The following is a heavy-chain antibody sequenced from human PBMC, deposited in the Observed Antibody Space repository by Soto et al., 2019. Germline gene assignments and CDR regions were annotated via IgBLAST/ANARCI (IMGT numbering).Heavy chain of an antibody. D-gene: IGHD3-10*01. CDR1: GFTFSSYW. J-gene: IGHJ3*02. CDR3: ARVGPNGFGEFDI. Sequence: GGSLRLSCAASGFTFSSYWMSWVRQAPGKGLEWVANIKQDGSEKYYVDSVKGRFTISRDNAKNSLHLQMNSLRAEDTAVYYCARVGPNGFGEFDIWGQGTMVTVSS. V-gene: IGHV3-7*01. CDR2: IKQDGSEK.